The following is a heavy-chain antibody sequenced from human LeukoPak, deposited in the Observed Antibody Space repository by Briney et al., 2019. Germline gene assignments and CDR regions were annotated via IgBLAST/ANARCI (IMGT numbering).Heavy chain of an antibody. CDR2: ISYEGSNK. Sequence: GRSLRLSCAASGFNFSNYAMHWVRQAPGKGLEWVAVISYEGSNKYYADSVKGRFTISRDNSKNKQYLQMNSLRTEDTAVYYCARDKGGTFGGSGSPKYWFDPWGQGTLVTVSS. J-gene: IGHJ5*02. V-gene: IGHV3-30*04. CDR1: GFNFSNYA. CDR3: ARDKGGTFGGSGSPKYWFDP. D-gene: IGHD3-10*01.